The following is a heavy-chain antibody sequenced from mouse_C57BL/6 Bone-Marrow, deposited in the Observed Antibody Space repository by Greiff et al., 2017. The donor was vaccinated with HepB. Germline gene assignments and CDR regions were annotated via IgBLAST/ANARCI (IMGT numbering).Heavy chain of an antibody. CDR2: ILPGSGST. J-gene: IGHJ2*01. D-gene: IGHD2-1*01. CDR1: GYTFTGYW. V-gene: IGHV1-9*01. CDR3: ARGGNYVLHFDY. Sequence: VQRVESGAELMKPGASVKLSCKATGYTFTGYWIEWVKQRPGHGLEWIGEILPGSGSTNNNEKFKGKATFTADTSSNTAYMQLSSLTTEDSAIYYCARGGNYVLHFDYWGQGTTLTVAS.